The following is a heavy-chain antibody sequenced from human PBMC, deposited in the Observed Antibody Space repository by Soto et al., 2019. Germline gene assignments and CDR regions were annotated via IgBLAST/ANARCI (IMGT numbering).Heavy chain of an antibody. D-gene: IGHD6-13*01. CDR3: ARSPSRAAPANVDY. CDR1: GGSISSSNW. CDR2: IYHSGST. V-gene: IGHV4-4*02. Sequence: SETLSLTCAVSGGSISSSNWWSWVRQPPGKGLEWIGEIYHSGSTNYNPSLKSRVTISVDKSKNQFSLKLSSVTAADTAVYYCARSPSRAAPANVDYWGQGTLVTVSS. J-gene: IGHJ4*02.